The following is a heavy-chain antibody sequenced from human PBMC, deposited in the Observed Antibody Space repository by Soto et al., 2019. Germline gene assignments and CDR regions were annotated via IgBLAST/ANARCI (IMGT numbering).Heavy chain of an antibody. J-gene: IGHJ4*02. CDR1: CYSISSGYH. CDR2: IFHSGTT. D-gene: IGHD3-22*01. Sequence: PSETLSLTCVVSCYSISSGYHWGWIRQSPGMGLEWIGSIFHSGTTYYNPSLKSRVTISVDTSNNQFDLTVTSVTAADTAVYYCARDAYEKSDYWSQGTLVTVSS. CDR3: ARDAYEKSDY. V-gene: IGHV4-38-2*02.